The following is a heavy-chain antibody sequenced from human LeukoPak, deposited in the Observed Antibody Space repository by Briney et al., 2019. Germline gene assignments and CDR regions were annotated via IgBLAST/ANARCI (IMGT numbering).Heavy chain of an antibody. CDR2: IKQDGSEK. Sequence: PGGSLRLSCAASGFTFSSYWMSWVRQAPGKGLEWVANIKQDGSEKYYVDSVKGRFTISRDNAKNSLYLQMNSLRAEDTAVYYCASQELDYGGNSRDWFDPWGQGTLVTVSS. J-gene: IGHJ5*02. CDR1: GFTFSSYW. CDR3: ASQELDYGGNSRDWFDP. V-gene: IGHV3-7*01. D-gene: IGHD4-23*01.